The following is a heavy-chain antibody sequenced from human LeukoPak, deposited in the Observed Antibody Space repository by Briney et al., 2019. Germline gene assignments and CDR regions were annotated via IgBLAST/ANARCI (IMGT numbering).Heavy chain of an antibody. J-gene: IGHJ2*01. CDR1: GGSFSGYY. CDR3: ARVRPRSWYFDL. V-gene: IGHV4-34*01. Sequence: SETLSLTCAVYGGSFSGYYWSWIRQRPGKGLEWIGEINHSGSTNYNPSLKSRVTISVDTSKNQFSLKLSSVTAADTAVYYCARVRPRSWYFDLWGRGTLVTVSS. CDR2: INHSGST.